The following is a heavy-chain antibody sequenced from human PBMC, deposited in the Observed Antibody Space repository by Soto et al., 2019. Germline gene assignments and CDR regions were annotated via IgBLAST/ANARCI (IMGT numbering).Heavy chain of an antibody. CDR1: GFTVSTNY. Sequence: EVQLVESGGGLVQPGGSLRLSCAVSGFTVSTNYMSWVRQAPGKGLESVSIIYGDGSRYYADSVKGRFTTSRDSARNTLYLQMDNLRADDTAVYHCARDSSYYGSGRGVLDYWGQGTLVTVSS. V-gene: IGHV3-66*01. J-gene: IGHJ4*02. CDR3: ARDSSYYGSGRGVLDY. CDR2: IYGDGSR. D-gene: IGHD3-10*01.